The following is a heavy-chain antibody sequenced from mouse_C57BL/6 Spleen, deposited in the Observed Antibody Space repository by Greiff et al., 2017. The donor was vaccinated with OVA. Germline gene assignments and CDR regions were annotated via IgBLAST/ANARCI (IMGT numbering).Heavy chain of an antibody. CDR2: ISSGSSTI. J-gene: IGHJ1*03. CDR3: AREGFYWYFDV. CDR1: GFTFSDYG. V-gene: IGHV5-17*01. Sequence: EVKLMESGGGLVKPGGSLKLSCAASGFTFSDYGMHWVRQAPENGLEWVAYISSGSSTIYYADTVKGRFTISRDNAKNTLFLQMTSLRSEDTAMYYCAREGFYWYFDVWGTGTTVTVSS.